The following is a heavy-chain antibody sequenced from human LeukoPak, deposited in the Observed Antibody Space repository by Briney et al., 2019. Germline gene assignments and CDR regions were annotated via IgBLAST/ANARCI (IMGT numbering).Heavy chain of an antibody. D-gene: IGHD4-17*01. CDR2: TYYSGST. CDR1: GGSISSGGYY. CDR3: AREKSGGDYESDYGMDV. V-gene: IGHV4-31*03. J-gene: IGHJ6*02. Sequence: SQTLSLTCTVSGGSISSGGYYWSWIRQHPGKGLEWIGYTYYSGSTYYNPSLKSRVTISVDTSKNQFSLKLSSVTAADTAVYYCAREKSGGDYESDYGMDVWGQGTTVTVSS.